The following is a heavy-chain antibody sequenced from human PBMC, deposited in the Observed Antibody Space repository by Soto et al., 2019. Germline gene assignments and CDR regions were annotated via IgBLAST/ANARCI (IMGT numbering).Heavy chain of an antibody. V-gene: IGHV3-23*01. J-gene: IGHJ4*02. CDR3: ARNEYYGSGSYYFDY. CDR1: GFTFSSDD. Sequence: GGSLRLSCAASGFTFSSDDTSWVRQAPGKGLEWVSAISGSGGSTYHADSVKGRFTISRDNSKNTLYLQMNSLRAEDTAVYYCARNEYYGSGSYYFDYWGQGTLVTVSS. D-gene: IGHD3-10*01. CDR2: ISGSGGST.